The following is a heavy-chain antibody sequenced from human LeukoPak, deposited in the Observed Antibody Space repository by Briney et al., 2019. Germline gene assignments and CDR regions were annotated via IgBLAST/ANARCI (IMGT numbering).Heavy chain of an antibody. D-gene: IGHD6-13*01. V-gene: IGHV1-69*13. J-gene: IGHJ4*02. CDR3: ARVPGAAAGIRRYRYFDY. Sequence: SVKVSCKASGYTFTSYGISWVRQAPGQGLEWMGGIIPIFGTANYAQKFQGRVTITADESTSTAYMELSSLRSEDTAVYYCARVPGAAAGIRRYRYFDYWGQGTLVTVSS. CDR1: GYTFTSYG. CDR2: IIPIFGTA.